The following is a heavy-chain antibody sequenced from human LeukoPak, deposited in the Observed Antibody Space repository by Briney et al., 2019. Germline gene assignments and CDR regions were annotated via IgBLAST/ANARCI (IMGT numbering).Heavy chain of an antibody. CDR1: GFAFSSYA. J-gene: IGHJ4*02. D-gene: IGHD6-19*01. CDR2: ISGSGTYT. Sequence: GGSLRLSCAASGFAFSSYAMSWVRQAPGKGLEWGSLISGSGTYTYYADSVKGRFTISRDNSKNTLSLQMNSLRAEDTAVYYCAKSYNSGWYPEGLWGQGTLVTVSS. CDR3: AKSYNSGWYPEGL. V-gene: IGHV3-23*01.